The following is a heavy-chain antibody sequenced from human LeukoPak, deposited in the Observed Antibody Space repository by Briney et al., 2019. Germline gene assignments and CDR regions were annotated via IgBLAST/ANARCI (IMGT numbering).Heavy chain of an antibody. CDR2: IYHSGST. V-gene: IGHV4-30-2*01. D-gene: IGHD6-13*01. J-gene: IGHJ3*02. CDR3: AREYSDSSSSNWGAFDI. Sequence: SETLSLTCAVSGGSISRGGYSWSWIRQPPGKGLEWIGYIYHSGSTYYNPSLKSRVTISVDRSKNQFSLKLSSVTAADTAVYYCAREYSDSSSSNWGAFDIWGQGTMVTVSS. CDR1: GGSISRGGYS.